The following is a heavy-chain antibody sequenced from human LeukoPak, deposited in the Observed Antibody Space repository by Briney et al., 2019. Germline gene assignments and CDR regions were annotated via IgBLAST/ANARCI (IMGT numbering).Heavy chain of an antibody. V-gene: IGHV3-48*03. CDR3: ARGQTNTY. CDR1: GFTFSSYE. D-gene: IGHD2-8*01. J-gene: IGHJ4*02. CDR2: ISSGGSTI. Sequence: QPGGSLRLSCAASGFTFSSYEMNWVRQAPGKGLEWVSYISSGGSTIHYADSVKGRFTISRDNARNSLYLQMSSLRAEDTAVYYCARGQTNTYWGQGILVTVSS.